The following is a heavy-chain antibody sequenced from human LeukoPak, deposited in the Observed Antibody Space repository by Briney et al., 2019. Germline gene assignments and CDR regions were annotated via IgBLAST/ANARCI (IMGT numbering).Heavy chain of an antibody. V-gene: IGHV3-21*01. CDR3: ASDAGRGDY. Sequence: GGSLRLSCAASGFTFSSYRMNWVRQAPGKGLEWVSCISSSSSYIYYADSVKGRFTTSRDNAKNSLYLQMNSLRADDTAVYYCASDAGRGDYWGQGALVTVSS. D-gene: IGHD3-16*01. CDR2: ISSSSSYI. J-gene: IGHJ4*02. CDR1: GFTFSSYR.